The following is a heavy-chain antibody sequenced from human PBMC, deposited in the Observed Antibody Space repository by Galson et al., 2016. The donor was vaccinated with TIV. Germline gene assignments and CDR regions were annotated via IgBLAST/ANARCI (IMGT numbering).Heavy chain of an antibody. D-gene: IGHD1-7*01. Sequence: SLRLSCAASGFTFSITYMSWVRQAPGKGLEWVSLIYSDGTTYYADSVKGRFTISSDNSKNTLYLQLNSLRAEDTAVYYCATTTSAENQLGYYFDYWGQGTLVTVSS. CDR3: ATTTSAENQLGYYFDY. J-gene: IGHJ4*02. CDR2: IYSDGTT. V-gene: IGHV3-53*01. CDR1: GFTFSITY.